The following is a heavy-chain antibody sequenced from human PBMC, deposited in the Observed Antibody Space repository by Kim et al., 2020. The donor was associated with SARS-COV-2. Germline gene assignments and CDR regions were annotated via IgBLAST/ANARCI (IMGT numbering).Heavy chain of an antibody. CDR2: ISGSGGST. Sequence: GGSLRLSCAASGFTFSSYAMSWVRQAPGKGLEWVSAISGSGGSTYYADSVKGRFTISRDNSKNTLYLQMNSLRAEDTAVYYCAKDVSYSYGYQNDYWGQGTLVTVSS. V-gene: IGHV3-23*01. J-gene: IGHJ4*02. CDR3: AKDVSYSYGYQNDY. CDR1: GFTFSSYA. D-gene: IGHD5-18*01.